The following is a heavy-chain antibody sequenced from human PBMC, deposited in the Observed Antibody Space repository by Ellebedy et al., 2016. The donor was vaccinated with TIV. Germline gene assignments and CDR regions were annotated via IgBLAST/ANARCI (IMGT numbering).Heavy chain of an antibody. D-gene: IGHD1-26*01. V-gene: IGHV3-64D*06. Sequence: GGSLRLSXSVSGFAFSSYAMHWVRQAPGKGLDYVAVLRNNGDSTYYADSVKGRFTISRDNSKNTLYLQMSSLRVEDTAIYFCVKGCGSYRYNGMDVWGQGTTVTVSS. CDR2: LRNNGDST. CDR1: GFAFSSYA. J-gene: IGHJ6*02. CDR3: VKGCGSYRYNGMDV.